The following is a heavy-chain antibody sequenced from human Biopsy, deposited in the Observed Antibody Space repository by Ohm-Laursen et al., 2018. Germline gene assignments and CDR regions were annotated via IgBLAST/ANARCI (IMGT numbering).Heavy chain of an antibody. D-gene: IGHD4/OR15-4a*01. Sequence: SLRLSCAASGFTFSNYGMHWVRQAPGKGLEWLAVIWYDGSNKYYGDSVQGRFTISRDNSKNTLYLQMNSLRAEDTAVYYCGSAATFGASHHWPHFWGQGTLVTVSS. CDR3: GSAATFGASHHWPHF. V-gene: IGHV3-33*01. CDR1: GFTFSNYG. CDR2: IWYDGSNK. J-gene: IGHJ4*02.